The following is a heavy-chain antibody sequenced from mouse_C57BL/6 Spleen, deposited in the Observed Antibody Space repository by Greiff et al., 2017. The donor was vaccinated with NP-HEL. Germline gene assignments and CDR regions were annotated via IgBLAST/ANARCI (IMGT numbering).Heavy chain of an antibody. D-gene: IGHD2-2*01. CDR1: GYTFTSYW. V-gene: IGHV1-53*01. J-gene: IGHJ4*01. CDR3: ARGGNGYDGVYYYAMDY. CDR2: INPSNGGT. Sequence: VQLQQPGTELVKPGASVKLSCKASGYTFTSYWMHWVKQRPGQGLEWIGNINPSNGGTNYNEKFKSKATLTVDKSSSTAYMQLSSLTSEDSAVYYCARGGNGYDGVYYYAMDYWGQGTSVTVSS.